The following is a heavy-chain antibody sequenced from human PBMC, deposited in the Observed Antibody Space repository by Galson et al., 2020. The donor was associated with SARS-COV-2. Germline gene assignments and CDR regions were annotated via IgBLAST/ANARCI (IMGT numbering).Heavy chain of an antibody. CDR2: ISYDGSNK. J-gene: IGHJ6*02. D-gene: IGHD6-19*01. CDR1: GFTFSSYA. CDR3: ARAVAGNYYYGMDV. V-gene: IGHV3-30-3*01. Sequence: GGSLRLSCAASGFTFSSYAMHWVRQAPGKGLEWVAVISYDGSNKYYSDSVKGRFTISRDNSKNTLYLQMNSLRAEDTAVYYCARAVAGNYYYGMDVWGQGTTVTVSS.